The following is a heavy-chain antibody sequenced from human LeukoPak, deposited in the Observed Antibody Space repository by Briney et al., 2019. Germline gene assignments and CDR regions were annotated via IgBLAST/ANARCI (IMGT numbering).Heavy chain of an antibody. CDR1: GGTFSSYT. J-gene: IGHJ3*02. V-gene: IGHV1-69*04. CDR2: IIPILGIA. D-gene: IGHD2-2*02. Sequence: GSSVKVSCXASGGTFSSYTISWVRQAPGQGLEWMGRIIPILGIANYAQKFQGRVTITAEKSTSTAYMELSSLRSEDTAVYYCARDYIPGLDAFDIWGQATMVTVSS. CDR3: ARDYIPGLDAFDI.